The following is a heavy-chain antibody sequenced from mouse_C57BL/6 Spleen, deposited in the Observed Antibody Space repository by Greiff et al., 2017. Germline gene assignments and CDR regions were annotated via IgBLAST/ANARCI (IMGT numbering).Heavy chain of an antibody. V-gene: IGHV1-55*01. Sequence: QVQLQQPGAELVKPGASVKMSCKASGYTFTSYWITWVKQRPGQGLEWIGDIYPGSGSTNYNEKFKSKATLTVDTSSSTACMQLSSLTSEDSAVYYCARRRSMVTTWDYWGQGTTLTVSS. CDR2: IYPGSGST. CDR1: GYTFTSYW. CDR3: ARRRSMVTTWDY. J-gene: IGHJ2*01. D-gene: IGHD2-2*01.